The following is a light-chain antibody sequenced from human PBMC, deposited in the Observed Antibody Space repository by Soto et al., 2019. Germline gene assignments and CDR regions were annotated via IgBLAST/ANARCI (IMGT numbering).Light chain of an antibody. Sequence: EIVLTQSPGTLSLSPGERATLSCRASQSVSSSYLAWYQQKPGQAPRLLIYGASSRATGIPDRFSGSGSGTDFTLTISGLEPEDFAVYYCQDYGSWWTFGEGTKVEIK. J-gene: IGKJ1*01. CDR3: QDYGSWWT. CDR1: QSVSSSY. CDR2: GAS. V-gene: IGKV3-20*01.